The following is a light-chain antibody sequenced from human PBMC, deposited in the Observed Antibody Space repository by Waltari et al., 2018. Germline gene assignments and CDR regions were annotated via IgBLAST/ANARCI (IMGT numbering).Light chain of an antibody. CDR1: QHIYNY. J-gene: IGKJ2*02. Sequence: DIQMTQSPSSLSASVGDRVTITCQASQHIYNYLNWYQQKPGKAPKLLIYAASNLQTGVPARFSGGGSGTDFTFVISNPQPEDIATYYCQQYEGLPRTFGQGTKLEMK. CDR2: AAS. CDR3: QQYEGLPRT. V-gene: IGKV1-33*01.